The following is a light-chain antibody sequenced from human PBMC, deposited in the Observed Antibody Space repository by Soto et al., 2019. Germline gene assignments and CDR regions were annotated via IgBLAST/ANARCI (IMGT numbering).Light chain of an antibody. J-gene: IGKJ1*01. CDR3: QQYGSSPRT. Sequence: IVLTQSPGTLSLSPGERATLSCKASQSVSSSYLAWYQQKPGQAPRLLIYGASSRATGIPDRFSGSGSGTDVTRTISRLEPEDFAVYYCQQYGSSPRTFGQVTKLDIK. CDR1: QSVSSSY. CDR2: GAS. V-gene: IGKV3-20*01.